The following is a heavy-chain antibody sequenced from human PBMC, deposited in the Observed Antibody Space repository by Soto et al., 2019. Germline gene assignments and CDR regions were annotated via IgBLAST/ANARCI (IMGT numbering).Heavy chain of an antibody. Sequence: GGSLRLSCAASGFTFRDYFMTWVRQAPGKGLEWVSFISRSTGLIYYADSVKGRFTVSRDNAKNSLYLQMNSLRVEDTALYYCARTPYSSPFDGMDVWGQGTTVTVSS. CDR3: ARTPYSSPFDGMDV. D-gene: IGHD6-13*01. CDR1: GFTFRDYF. CDR2: ISRSTGLI. J-gene: IGHJ6*02. V-gene: IGHV3-11*01.